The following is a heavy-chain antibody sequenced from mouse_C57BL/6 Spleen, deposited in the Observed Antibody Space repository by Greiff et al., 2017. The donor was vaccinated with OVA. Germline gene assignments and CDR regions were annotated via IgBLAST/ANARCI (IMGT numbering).Heavy chain of an antibody. D-gene: IGHD1-1*01. Sequence: QVQLQQPGAELVMPGASVKLSCKASGYTFTSYWMHWVKQRPGQGLEWIGEIDPSDSYTNYNQKFKGKSTLTVDKSSSTAYMQLSSLTSEDSAVYYCARGPRFITTVVDDWGKGTTLTVSS. V-gene: IGHV1-69*01. CDR1: GYTFTSYW. J-gene: IGHJ2*01. CDR2: IDPSDSYT. CDR3: ARGPRFITTVVDD.